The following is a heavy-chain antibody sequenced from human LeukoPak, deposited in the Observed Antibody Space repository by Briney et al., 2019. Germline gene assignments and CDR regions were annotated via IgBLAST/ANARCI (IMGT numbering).Heavy chain of an antibody. J-gene: IGHJ5*02. Sequence: GASVKVSCKASGYTFTSYYMHWVRQAPGQGLEWMGIINPSGGSTSYAQKFQGRVTMTSDMSTSTVYMELSSLRSEDTAVYYCARESPRGYSGYDSCNWFDPWGQGTLVTVSS. D-gene: IGHD5-12*01. CDR3: ARESPRGYSGYDSCNWFDP. V-gene: IGHV1-46*01. CDR1: GYTFTSYY. CDR2: INPSGGST.